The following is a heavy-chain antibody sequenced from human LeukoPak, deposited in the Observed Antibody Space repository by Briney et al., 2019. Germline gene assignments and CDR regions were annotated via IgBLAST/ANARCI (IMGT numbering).Heavy chain of an antibody. D-gene: IGHD3-10*01. V-gene: IGHV3-48*04. CDR3: AKDLGFMVRELIPNWFDP. CDR2: ISSSSSTI. Sequence: GGSLRLSCAASGFTFSSYSMNWVRQAPGKGLEWVSYISSSSSTIYYADSVKGRFTISRDNAKNSLYLQMNSLRAEDTAVYYCAKDLGFMVRELIPNWFDPWGKGPLFTVPP. CDR1: GFTFSSYS. J-gene: IGHJ5*02.